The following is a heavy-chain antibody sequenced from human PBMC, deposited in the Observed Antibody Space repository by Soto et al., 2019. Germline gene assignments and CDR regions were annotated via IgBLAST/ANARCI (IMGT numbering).Heavy chain of an antibody. J-gene: IGHJ3*02. CDR3: ARVMAVAAFDI. D-gene: IGHD6-19*01. Sequence: GASVKVSCKASGYTFTSYAMHWVRQAPGQRLEWMGWINAGNGNTKYSQKFQGRVTITRDTSASTAYMELSSLRSEDKAAYYCARVMAVAAFDIWGQGTMVTVSS. V-gene: IGHV1-3*01. CDR2: INAGNGNT. CDR1: GYTFTSYA.